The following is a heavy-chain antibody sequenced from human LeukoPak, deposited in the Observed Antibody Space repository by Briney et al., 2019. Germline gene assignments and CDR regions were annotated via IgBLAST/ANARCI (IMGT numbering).Heavy chain of an antibody. D-gene: IGHD6-13*01. V-gene: IGHV3-23*01. CDR3: ARDTDSSWYGDYFDY. J-gene: IGHJ4*02. Sequence: GGSLRLSCAASGFTFTNYAMSWVRQAPGKGLEWVSAISGSGGSTYYADSVKGRFTISRDNSKNTVYLQMNSLRAEDTAVYYCARDTDSSWYGDYFDYWGQGTLVTVSS. CDR2: ISGSGGST. CDR1: GFTFTNYA.